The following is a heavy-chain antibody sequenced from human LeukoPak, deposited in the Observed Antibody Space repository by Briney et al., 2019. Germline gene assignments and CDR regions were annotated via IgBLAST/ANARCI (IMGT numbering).Heavy chain of an antibody. CDR3: ARVPYCSSTSCYNY. CDR2: ISAYNGNT. CDR1: GYTFTSYG. J-gene: IGHJ4*02. V-gene: IGHV1-18*01. D-gene: IGHD2-2*02. Sequence: GASVKVSCKASGYTFTSYGISWVRQAPGLGREWMGWISAYNGNTNYAQKLQGRVTMTTDTSTSTAYMELRSLRSDDTAVYYCARVPYCSSTSCYNYWGQGTLVTVSS.